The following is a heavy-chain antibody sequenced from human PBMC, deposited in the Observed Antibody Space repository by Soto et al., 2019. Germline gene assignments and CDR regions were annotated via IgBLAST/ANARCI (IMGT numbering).Heavy chain of an antibody. Sequence: WWSLRLSCSASVITFTNAWMSWVRQAPGKGLEWVGRIKSKTDGGTTDYAAPVIGRFTISRDDSRNTLYLQMSSLKTEDTAVYYCTTDPGDYEDYWGQGTLVTVSS. J-gene: IGHJ4*02. CDR1: VITFTNAW. D-gene: IGHD4-17*01. V-gene: IGHV3-15*01. CDR2: IKSKTDGGTT. CDR3: TTDPGDYEDY.